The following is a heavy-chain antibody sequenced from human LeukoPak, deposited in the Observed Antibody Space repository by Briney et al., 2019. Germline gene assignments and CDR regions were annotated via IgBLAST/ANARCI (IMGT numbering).Heavy chain of an antibody. CDR2: ITSSGGST. Sequence: GGSLRLSCAASGFTFSSYAMSWVRQAPGKGLEWVSAITSSGGSTYYAGSVKGRFTISRDNSKNTLFLQMNSLRAEDTAVYYCAKRPPHCGGDCFGYWGQGTLVTVSS. CDR1: GFTFSSYA. CDR3: AKRPPHCGGDCFGY. J-gene: IGHJ4*02. D-gene: IGHD2-21*01. V-gene: IGHV3-23*01.